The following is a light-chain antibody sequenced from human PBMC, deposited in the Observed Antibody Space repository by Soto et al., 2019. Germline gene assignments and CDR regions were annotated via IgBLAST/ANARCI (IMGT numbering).Light chain of an antibody. Sequence: QSVLTQPASVSGSPGQSITISCTGNSSDVGGYNYVSWYQQHPGKAPKLMIYDVSNRPSGVSNRFSGSKSGNTASLTISRLQAEDEADYYCSSYKSGSIFVLGTGTKVPVL. J-gene: IGLJ1*01. V-gene: IGLV2-14*01. CDR1: SSDVGGYNY. CDR2: DVS. CDR3: SSYKSGSIFV.